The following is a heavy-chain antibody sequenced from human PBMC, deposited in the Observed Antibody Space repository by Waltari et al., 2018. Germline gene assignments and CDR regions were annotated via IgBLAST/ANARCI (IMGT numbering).Heavy chain of an antibody. CDR1: GGSFSGYY. D-gene: IGHD3-10*01. CDR2: INHSGST. CDR3: ARGGGKGITMVRGVIIKTYYYYGMDV. V-gene: IGHV4-34*01. J-gene: IGHJ6*02. Sequence: QVQLQQWGAGLLKPSETLSLTCAVYGGSFSGYYWSWIRQPPGKGLEWIGEINHSGSTNDNPSLKSRVTISVDTSKNQFSLKLSSVTAADTAVYYCARGGGKGITMVRGVIIKTYYYYGMDVWGQGTTVTVSS.